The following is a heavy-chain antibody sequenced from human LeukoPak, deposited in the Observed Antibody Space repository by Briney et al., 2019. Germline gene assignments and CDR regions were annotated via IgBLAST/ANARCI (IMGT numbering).Heavy chain of an antibody. D-gene: IGHD2-15*01. CDR3: ARGPILGYCSGGSCHSYYYGMDV. J-gene: IGHJ6*02. Sequence: SETLSLTCAVYGGSFSGYCWSWIRQPPGKGLEWIGEINHSGSTNYNPSLKSRVTISVDTSKNQFSLKLSSVTAADTAVYYCARGPILGYCSGGSCHSYYYGMDVWGQGTTVTVSS. CDR2: INHSGST. CDR1: GGSFSGYC. V-gene: IGHV4-34*01.